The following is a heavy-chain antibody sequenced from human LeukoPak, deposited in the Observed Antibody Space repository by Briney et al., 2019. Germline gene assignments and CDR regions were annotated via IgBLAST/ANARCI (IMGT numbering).Heavy chain of an antibody. CDR3: ARRNLLLGGSFDS. D-gene: IGHD2-15*01. Sequence: SETLSLTCNVSGDSIVSNYYYWAWFRQPPRSGLEWLGNIFFSGSSYYNPSLGSRVAVSVDTSKNQFSLKLNSVTAADTSVYFCARRNLLLGGSFDSWGQGSLVIVSS. J-gene: IGHJ4*02. CDR1: GDSIVSNYYY. CDR2: IFFSGSS. V-gene: IGHV4-39*01.